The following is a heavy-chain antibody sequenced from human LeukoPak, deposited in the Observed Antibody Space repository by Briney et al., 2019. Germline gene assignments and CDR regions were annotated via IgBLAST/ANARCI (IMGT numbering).Heavy chain of an antibody. CDR2: IIPIFGTA. Sequence: SVKVSCKASGGTFSSYAISWVRQAPGQGLEWMGGIIPIFGTANYAQKFQGRVTITTDESTSTAYMELSRLRSDDTAVYYCARGNSYGYPFDYWGQGTLVTVSS. CDR3: ARGNSYGYPFDY. V-gene: IGHV1-69*05. CDR1: GGTFSSYA. J-gene: IGHJ4*02. D-gene: IGHD5-18*01.